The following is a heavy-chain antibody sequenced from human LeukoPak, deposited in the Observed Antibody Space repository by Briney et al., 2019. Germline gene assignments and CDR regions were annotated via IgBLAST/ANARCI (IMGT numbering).Heavy chain of an antibody. V-gene: IGHV3-30-3*01. Sequence: GGSLRLSCAASGVTFSSYAMHWVRQAPGKGLEWVAVISYDGSNKYYADSVKGRFTISRDNSKNTLYLQMNSLRAEDTAVYYSARVRGAVVPPAIFGYSGPGTLVTVSS. D-gene: IGHD2-2*01. CDR2: ISYDGSNK. J-gene: IGHJ4*03. CDR1: GVTFSSYA. CDR3: ARVRGAVVPPAIFGY.